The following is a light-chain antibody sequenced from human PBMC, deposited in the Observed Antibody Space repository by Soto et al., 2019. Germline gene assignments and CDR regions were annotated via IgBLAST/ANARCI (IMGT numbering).Light chain of an antibody. CDR2: LAS. J-gene: IGKJ4*01. CDR1: QSLLHINGYNY. CDR3: IQTLQTPLT. V-gene: IGKV2-28*01. Sequence: DVVMTQSPLSLPVTPGEPASISCRSSQSLLHINGYNYLDWYLXKQGQSPQLXIYLASNRASGVPDRFSGSGSGTDFTMKISRVQAEDFGVYYCIQTLQTPLTFGGGTKVDIK.